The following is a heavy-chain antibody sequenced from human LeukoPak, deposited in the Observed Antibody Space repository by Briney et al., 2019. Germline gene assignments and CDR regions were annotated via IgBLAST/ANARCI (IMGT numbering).Heavy chain of an antibody. CDR1: GFTFSSYG. Sequence: GGSLRLSCAASGFTFSSYGMHWVRQAPGKGLEWVAFIRYDGSNKYYADSVKGRFTISRDNSKNTLYLQMNSLRAEDTAVYYCAEDRGPGYSSGWYRNWGQGTLVTVSS. CDR2: IRYDGSNK. V-gene: IGHV3-30*02. D-gene: IGHD6-19*01. J-gene: IGHJ4*02. CDR3: AEDRGPGYSSGWYRN.